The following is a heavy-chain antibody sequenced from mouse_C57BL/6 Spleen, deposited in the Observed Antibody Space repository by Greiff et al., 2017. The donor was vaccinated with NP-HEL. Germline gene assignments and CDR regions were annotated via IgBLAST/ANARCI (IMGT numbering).Heavy chain of an antibody. CDR2: IDPSDSET. CDR3: ARSGDGYYEYFDV. Sequence: VKLQQPGAELVRPGSSVQLSGQASGYTFTSSWMHWVKPRPIQGLEWVGNIDPSDSETHYNQKFKDKATLTVDKSSSTAYMQLSSLTSEDSAVYYCARSGDGYYEYFDVWGTGTTVTVSS. J-gene: IGHJ1*03. CDR1: GYTFTSSW. V-gene: IGHV1-52*01. D-gene: IGHD2-3*01.